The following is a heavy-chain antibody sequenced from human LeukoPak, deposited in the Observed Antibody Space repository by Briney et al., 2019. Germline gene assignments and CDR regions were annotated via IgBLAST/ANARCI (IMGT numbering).Heavy chain of an antibody. V-gene: IGHV3-30*18. Sequence: GGPLSLSCAASGFPFSSYAMHWVPKPPGKGLEWVPVISYDGSNKYYADSVKGRFTISRDNSKNTLYLQMNSLRAEDTAVYYCAKSGVDIVATLDYWGQGTLVTVSS. J-gene: IGHJ4*02. D-gene: IGHD5-12*01. CDR1: GFPFSSYA. CDR2: ISYDGSNK. CDR3: AKSGVDIVATLDY.